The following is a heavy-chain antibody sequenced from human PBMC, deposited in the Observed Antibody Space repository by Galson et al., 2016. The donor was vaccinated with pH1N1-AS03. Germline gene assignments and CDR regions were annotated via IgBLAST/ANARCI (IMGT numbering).Heavy chain of an antibody. CDR1: GFMFSDYY. V-gene: IGHV3-11*06. J-gene: IGHJ6*02. Sequence: SLRLSCAASGFMFSDYYMSWIRQAPGKGLEYIAHITGASTSTNYAKSVRGRFTISRDNAKNSIHLQMNSLGVEDTAVYYCARENYYRMDVWGQGTTVTVSS. CDR2: ITGASTST. CDR3: ARENYYRMDV.